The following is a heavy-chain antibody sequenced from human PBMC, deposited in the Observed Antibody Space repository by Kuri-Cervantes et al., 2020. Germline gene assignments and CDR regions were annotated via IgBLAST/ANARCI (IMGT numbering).Heavy chain of an antibody. V-gene: IGHV3-21*01. CDR3: ASQPGRLYYFDY. Sequence: GESLKISCAASGFTFSSYTMNWVRQAPGKGLEWVSSISSSTRYIYYADSVKGRFTISRDNAKNSLYLQMNSLRAEDTAVYYCASQPGRLYYFDYWGQGTLVTVSS. CDR2: ISSSTRYI. CDR1: GFTFSSYT. J-gene: IGHJ4*02.